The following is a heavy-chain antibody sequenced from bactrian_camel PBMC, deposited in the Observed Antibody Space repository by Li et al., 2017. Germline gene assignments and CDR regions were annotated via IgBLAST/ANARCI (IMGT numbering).Heavy chain of an antibody. Sequence: QVQLVESGGGSVQAGGSLRLSCKVSGYTDSDYCMGWLRQAPGKQREAVATLESDGTSDYTDSVKGRFTISQDGAGTTLHLQMDNLTPDDTAVYYCALDHIATFCYVHRAGFDYDGQGTQVTVS. CDR1: GYTDSDYC. V-gene: IGHV3S53*01. D-gene: IGHD4*01. CDR2: LESDGTS. J-gene: IGHJ4*01.